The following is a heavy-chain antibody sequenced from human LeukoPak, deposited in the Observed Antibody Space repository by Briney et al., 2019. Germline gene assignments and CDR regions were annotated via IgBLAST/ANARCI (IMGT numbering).Heavy chain of an antibody. CDR2: VYYSGST. V-gene: IGHV4-59*01. Sequence: SETLSLTCTVSGGSISSYYWSWIRRPPGKGLEWIGYVYYSGSTNYNPALKSRVTISIDTSKSQFSLRLGSVTAADTAVYFCAKQPHMLTGYYTDYFEYWGQGTPVTVSS. CDR3: AKQPHMLTGYYTDYFEY. CDR1: GGSISSYY. J-gene: IGHJ4*02. D-gene: IGHD3-9*01.